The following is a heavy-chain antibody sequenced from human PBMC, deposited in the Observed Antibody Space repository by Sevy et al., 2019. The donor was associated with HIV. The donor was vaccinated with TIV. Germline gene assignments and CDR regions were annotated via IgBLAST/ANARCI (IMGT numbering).Heavy chain of an antibody. J-gene: IGHJ6*02. CDR2: INHSGST. Sequence: SETLSLTCAVYGGSFSGYYWSWIRQPPGKGLEWIGEINHSGSTNYNPSLKSRVTISVDTSKNQFSLKLSSVTAADTAVYYCAREGIVATIIQYYYYYGMDVWGQGTMVTVSS. V-gene: IGHV4-34*01. CDR1: GGSFSGYY. D-gene: IGHD5-12*01. CDR3: AREGIVATIIQYYYYYGMDV.